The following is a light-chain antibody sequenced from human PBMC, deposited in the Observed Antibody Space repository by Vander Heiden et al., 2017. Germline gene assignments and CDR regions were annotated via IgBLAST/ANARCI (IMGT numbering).Light chain of an antibody. V-gene: IGLV4-69*01. Sequence: QLVLTQSPSASASLGASVRLTCTLSSGHSRYAIAWHQQQPEKGPRYLMKVNSDGSHTKGDGIPDRFSGYSSGTERYLTISSLQSEDEADYYCQTWGSGIRVFGGGTRLTVL. CDR3: QTWGSGIRV. J-gene: IGLJ3*02. CDR2: VNSDGSH. CDR1: SGHSRYA.